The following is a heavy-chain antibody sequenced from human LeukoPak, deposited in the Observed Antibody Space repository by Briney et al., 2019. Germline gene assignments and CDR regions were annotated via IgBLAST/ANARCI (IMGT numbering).Heavy chain of an antibody. V-gene: IGHV4-34*01. D-gene: IGHD3-22*01. Sequence: SETLSLTCAVYGGSFSGYYWSWIRQPPGKGLEWIGEINHSGSTNYNPSLKSRVTISVDTSKNQFSLKLSSVTAADTAVYYCARLKPTYYYDSSGSYWGQGTLVTVSS. CDR3: ARLKPTYYYDSSGSY. CDR1: GGSFSGYY. CDR2: INHSGST. J-gene: IGHJ4*02.